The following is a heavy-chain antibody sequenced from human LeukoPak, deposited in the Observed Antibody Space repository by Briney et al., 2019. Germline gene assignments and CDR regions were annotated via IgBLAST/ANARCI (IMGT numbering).Heavy chain of an antibody. Sequence: PSETLSLTCGVYGGSVSYYYWSWIRQSPGKGLEWIGEINHSGSTNSSPSLKSRLTISIDTSKSQFSLKLSSVTAADTAMYYCARHGLMVRGVRDWFDPWGQGTLVTVSS. J-gene: IGHJ5*02. CDR2: INHSGST. CDR1: GGSVSYYY. D-gene: IGHD3-10*01. V-gene: IGHV4-34*01. CDR3: ARHGLMVRGVRDWFDP.